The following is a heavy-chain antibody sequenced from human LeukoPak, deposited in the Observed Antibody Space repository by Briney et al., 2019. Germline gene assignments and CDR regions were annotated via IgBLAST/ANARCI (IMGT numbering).Heavy chain of an antibody. J-gene: IGHJ4*02. CDR1: GYSIISDYF. Sequence: PSETLSLTCTVSGYSIISDYFWSWIRQPPGKGLEWIGYIYYSGSTNYNPSLKSRVTISVDTSKNQFSLKLSSVTAADTAVYYCARDTYYDILTGYFDYWGQGTLVTVSS. V-gene: IGHV4-59*12. CDR2: IYYSGST. D-gene: IGHD3-9*01. CDR3: ARDTYYDILTGYFDY.